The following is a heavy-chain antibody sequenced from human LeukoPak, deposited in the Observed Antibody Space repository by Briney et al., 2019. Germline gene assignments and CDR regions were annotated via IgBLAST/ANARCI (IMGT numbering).Heavy chain of an antibody. CDR1: GFTFSSYW. D-gene: IGHD6-13*01. CDR3: ARRGTSSSWAHFDY. J-gene: IGHJ4*02. V-gene: IGHV3-7*05. CDR2: IKQDGSEK. Sequence: PGGSLRLSCAASGFTFSSYWMTWVRQAPGKGLEWVAKIKQDGSEKYYVDSVKGRFTISRDNAKNSLYLQMNSLGAEDTAVYYCARRGTSSSWAHFDYWGQGTLVTVSS.